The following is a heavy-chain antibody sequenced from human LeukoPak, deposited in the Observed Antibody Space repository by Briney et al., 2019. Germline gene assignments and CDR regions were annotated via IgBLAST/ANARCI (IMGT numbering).Heavy chain of an antibody. CDR1: GFTFNNYA. V-gene: IGHV3-23*01. J-gene: IGHJ6*02. Sequence: GGSLRLSRAASGFTFNNYAMNWVRQAPGKGLEWVSVISGSGGTTYYADSVKGRFTISRDSSKNTLYLQTNSLRAEDTAVYYCAKVSGGGLYYDGMDVWGQGTTVTVSS. CDR3: AKVSGGGLYYDGMDV. CDR2: ISGSGGTT. D-gene: IGHD1-14*01.